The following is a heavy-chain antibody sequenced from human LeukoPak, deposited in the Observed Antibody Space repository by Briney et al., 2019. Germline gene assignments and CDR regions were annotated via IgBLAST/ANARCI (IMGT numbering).Heavy chain of an antibody. J-gene: IGHJ4*02. CDR3: AKDAYSGSGSYFDY. CDR2: ISGSGGST. CDR1: GFTFSRYA. V-gene: IGHV3-23*01. D-gene: IGHD5-12*01. Sequence: GGSLRLSCAASGFTFSRYAMRWVRQAPGKGLEWVSSISGSGGSTYYADSVKGRFTISRDNSKNTLDLKMNSLRAEDTAVYYCAKDAYSGSGSYFDYWGQGTLVTVST.